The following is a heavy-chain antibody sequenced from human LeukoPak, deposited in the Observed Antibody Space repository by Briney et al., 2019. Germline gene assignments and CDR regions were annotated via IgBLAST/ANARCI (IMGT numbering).Heavy chain of an antibody. V-gene: IGHV3-7*01. CDR3: ARKNGLDY. CDR1: GFTFSSYW. J-gene: IGHJ4*02. CDR2: IKQDGSEK. Sequence: GGSLRLSYAASGFTFSSYWMSWVRQAPGKGVEWVANIKQDGSEKYDVDSVKGRFTISRDNAKNSLYLQMNSLRAEDTAVYYRARKNGLDYWGQGTLVTVSS.